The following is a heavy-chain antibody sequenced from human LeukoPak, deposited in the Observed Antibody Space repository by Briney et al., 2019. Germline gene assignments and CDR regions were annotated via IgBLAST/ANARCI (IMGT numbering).Heavy chain of an antibody. CDR2: ISSSGSTI. D-gene: IGHD1-26*01. CDR3: AREMGRKSGSYFDY. Sequence: GGSLRLSCAASGFTFSDYYMSWIRQAPGKGLEWGSYISSSGSTIYYADSVKGRFTISSDNAKNSLYLQMNSLRAEDTAVYYCAREMGRKSGSYFDYWGQGTLVTVSS. J-gene: IGHJ4*02. CDR1: GFTFSDYY. V-gene: IGHV3-11*01.